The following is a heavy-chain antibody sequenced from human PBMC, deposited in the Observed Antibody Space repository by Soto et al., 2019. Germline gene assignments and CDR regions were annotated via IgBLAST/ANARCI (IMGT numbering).Heavy chain of an antibody. CDR3: ARVGSSCHSGGCYYYYGLGV. CDR2: IYYSGST. Sequence: QVRLQESGPGLVKPSETLSLSCLVSGDSVGNGPYYWSWIRQSPGEGLEWIAYIYYSGSTNVNPFLERRVNISIDMSKNQFFLELRSVTAADAAVYFCARVGSSCHSGGCYYYYGLGVWGQGTTVAISS. D-gene: IGHD1-26*01. J-gene: IGHJ6*02. CDR1: GDSVGNGPYY. V-gene: IGHV4-61*01.